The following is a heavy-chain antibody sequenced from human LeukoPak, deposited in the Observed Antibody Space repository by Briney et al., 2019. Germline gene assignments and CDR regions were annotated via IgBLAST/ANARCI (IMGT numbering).Heavy chain of an antibody. Sequence: SETLSLTCTVSGGSIGSDYWAWIRQPPGKGLEYIGYIYYTGGTNYNPSLKSRVTTSVDTSKNQFSLKLSSVTAADTAVYFCAKYGNSGWVIDNWGQGTLVTVSS. CDR1: GGSIGSDY. CDR3: AKYGNSGWVIDN. V-gene: IGHV4-59*08. CDR2: IYYTGGT. J-gene: IGHJ4*02. D-gene: IGHD6-19*01.